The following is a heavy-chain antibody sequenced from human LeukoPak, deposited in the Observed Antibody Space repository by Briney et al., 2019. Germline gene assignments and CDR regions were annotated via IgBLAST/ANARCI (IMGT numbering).Heavy chain of an antibody. Sequence: GGSLRLSCVASGFSFSTHNMNWVRQAPGQGLEWVSSIGRDSSYVYYADSLKGRFTISRDNSKNTLYFQMNSLRAEDTAVYYCASFYHYGMDVWGQGTTVTVSS. D-gene: IGHD3-16*02. CDR3: ASFYHYGMDV. V-gene: IGHV3-21*01. CDR1: GFSFSTHN. CDR2: IGRDSSYV. J-gene: IGHJ6*02.